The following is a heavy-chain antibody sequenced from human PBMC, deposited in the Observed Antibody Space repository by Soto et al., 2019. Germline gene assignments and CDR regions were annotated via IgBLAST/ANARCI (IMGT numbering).Heavy chain of an antibody. CDR2: IGGSGGPI. CDR1: GFTFISYT. CDR3: AKDLRINSWYPQDY. V-gene: IGHV3-23*01. J-gene: IGHJ4*02. D-gene: IGHD6-13*01. Sequence: PGGSLSLSCAASGFTFISYTMNWVRQAPGKGLEWVSEIGGSGGPIYYADSVKGRFTISRDNSKNTLYLQMNSLRAEDTAVYFCAKDLRINSWYPQDYWGQGTQVTVSS.